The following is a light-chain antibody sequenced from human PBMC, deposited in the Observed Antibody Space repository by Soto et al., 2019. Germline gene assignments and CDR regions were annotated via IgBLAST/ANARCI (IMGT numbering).Light chain of an antibody. CDR2: DAS. Sequence: DIQMTQSPSTLSASVGDRVTITCRARQSISSWLAWYQQKPGKAPKLLIYDASSLESGVPSRFSGSGSGTEFTLTSSSRQPDDFAAYYCKEYNSYWTFGQGTKVEI. CDR3: KEYNSYWT. J-gene: IGKJ1*01. V-gene: IGKV1-5*01. CDR1: QSISSW.